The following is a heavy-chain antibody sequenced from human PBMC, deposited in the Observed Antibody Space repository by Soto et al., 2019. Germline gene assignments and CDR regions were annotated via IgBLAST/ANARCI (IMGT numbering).Heavy chain of an antibody. Sequence: QVQLVESGGGVVQPGRSLRLSCAASGSTFSSYDIHWVRQAPGKGLEWVALISYDGSRKYYADSVKGLFTISRDNSKNTLYLQVNSLRAEDTAVYYCAKAYSGPFDVWGQGTMVTVSS. CDR2: ISYDGSRK. CDR1: GSTFSSYD. D-gene: IGHD1-26*01. V-gene: IGHV3-30*18. CDR3: AKAYSGPFDV. J-gene: IGHJ3*01.